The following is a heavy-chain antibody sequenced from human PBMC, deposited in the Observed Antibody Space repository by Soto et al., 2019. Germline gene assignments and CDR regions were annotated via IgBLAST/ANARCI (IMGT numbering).Heavy chain of an antibody. J-gene: IGHJ4*02. D-gene: IGHD4-17*01. CDR1: GGSISSPSYN. V-gene: IGHV4-39*01. CDR2: IFYGGST. CDR3: ATVASTHFDS. Sequence: SETLSLTCTVSGGSISSPSYNWGWVRQPPGKGPEWIGSIFYGGSTHYNPSLKSRLAISVDTSKSQVSLNLTSVTAADTAVYYCATVASTHFDSWGQGALVTVSS.